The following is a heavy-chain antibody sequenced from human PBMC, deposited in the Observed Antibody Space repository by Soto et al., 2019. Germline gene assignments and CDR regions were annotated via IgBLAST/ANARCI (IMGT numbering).Heavy chain of an antibody. Sequence: PGGSLRLSCAASGFSFSTYGMHWVRQAPGKGLEWVAVVWSNGVNNYYADSVRGRFTISRDNSKNSLYLQMNSLKAEDTAVYYCVRERGHFDAFDIWGQGTMGTVS. J-gene: IGHJ3*02. CDR1: GFSFSTYG. CDR3: VRERGHFDAFDI. CDR2: VWSNGVNN. V-gene: IGHV3-33*01.